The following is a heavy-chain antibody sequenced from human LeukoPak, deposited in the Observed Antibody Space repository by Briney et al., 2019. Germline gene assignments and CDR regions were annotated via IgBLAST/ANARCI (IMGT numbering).Heavy chain of an antibody. V-gene: IGHV3-48*01. D-gene: IGHD6-19*01. CDR3: ARTKQWLAFDI. J-gene: IGHJ3*02. CDR1: GFTFSSYS. CDR2: ISSSSSTI. Sequence: GGSLRLSCAASGFTFSSYSMNWVRQAPGKGLEWVSYISSSSSTIYYADSVKGRFTISRDNAKNSLYLQMNSLRAEDTAVYYCARTKQWLAFDIWGQGTMVTVSS.